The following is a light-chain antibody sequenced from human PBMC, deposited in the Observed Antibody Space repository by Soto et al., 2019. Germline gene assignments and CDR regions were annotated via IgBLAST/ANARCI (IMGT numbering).Light chain of an antibody. J-gene: IGKJ1*01. CDR2: GAS. CDR3: QQYNNWPRT. V-gene: IGKV3-15*01. Sequence: EIVFTQSPATLSLSPGERATLSCSASQSVSSSYLAWYQQKPGQAPRLLIYGASTRATGIPARFSGSGSGTEFTLTISSLQSEDFAVYYCQQYNNWPRTFGQGTKVDIK. CDR1: QSVSSSY.